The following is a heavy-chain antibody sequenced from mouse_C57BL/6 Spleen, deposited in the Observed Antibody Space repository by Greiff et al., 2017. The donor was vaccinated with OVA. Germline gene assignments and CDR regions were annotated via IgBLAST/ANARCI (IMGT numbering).Heavy chain of an antibody. V-gene: IGHV2-2*01. CDR3: ARDDSSGALGY. CDR1: GFSLTSYG. CDR2: IWSGGST. D-gene: IGHD3-2*02. J-gene: IGHJ2*01. Sequence: VKLVESGPGLVQPSQSLSITCTVSGFSLTSYGVHWVRQSPGKGLEWLGVIWSGGSTDYNAAFISRLSISKDNSKSQVFFKMNSLQADDTAIYYCARDDSSGALGYWGQGTTLTVSS.